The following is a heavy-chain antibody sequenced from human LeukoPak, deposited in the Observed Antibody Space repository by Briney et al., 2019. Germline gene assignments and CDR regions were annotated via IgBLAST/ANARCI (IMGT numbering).Heavy chain of an antibody. V-gene: IGHV3-30*18. CDR3: ANLYGDYPDF. D-gene: IGHD4-17*01. J-gene: IGHJ4*02. Sequence: GGSLRLSCAASGFTFSRSGMHWVRQAPGKGLEWVAVLSYDGSYKNYADSVKGRFTISRDNSKNTLFVQMDSLRTEDTAVYYCANLYGDYPDFWGQGTLVTVSS. CDR1: GFTFSRSG. CDR2: LSYDGSYK.